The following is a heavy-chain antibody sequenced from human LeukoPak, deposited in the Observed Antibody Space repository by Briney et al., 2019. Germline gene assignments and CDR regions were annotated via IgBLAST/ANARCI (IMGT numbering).Heavy chain of an antibody. CDR3: AKDWDDSSGYRY. D-gene: IGHD3-22*01. Sequence: GGSLRLSCAASGFTFDDYAMHWVRQAPGKGLEWVSGISWNSGSIGYADSVKGRFTISRDSSKNTLYLQMNSLRAEDTAVYYCAKDWDDSSGYRYWGQGTLVTVSS. CDR1: GFTFDDYA. V-gene: IGHV3-9*01. CDR2: ISWNSGSI. J-gene: IGHJ4*02.